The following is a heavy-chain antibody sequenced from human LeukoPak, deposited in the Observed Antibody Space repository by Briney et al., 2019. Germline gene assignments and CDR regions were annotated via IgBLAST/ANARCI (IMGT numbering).Heavy chain of an antibody. CDR1: GFTFSNYG. V-gene: IGHV3-30*18. Sequence: GGSLRLSCAASGFTFSNYGMHWVRQAPGKGLEWVAVISYDGSAEYYADSVKGRFAIYRDNSRNTLYLQMNSPRPEDTAVYYCAKELTRGSSWYEDYWGQGTLVTVSS. CDR3: AKELTRGSSWYEDY. D-gene: IGHD6-13*01. J-gene: IGHJ4*02. CDR2: ISYDGSAE.